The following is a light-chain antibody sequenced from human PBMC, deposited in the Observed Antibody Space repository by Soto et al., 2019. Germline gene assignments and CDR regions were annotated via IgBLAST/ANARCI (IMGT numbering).Light chain of an antibody. J-gene: IGKJ1*01. Sequence: DIQITQSPSSLSASVGYIFTITFRAIQTISTWMAWYQQKPGKAPKLLVYDASTLQSGVASRFSGSGSGTEFTLIISGRQPDDSATYYCQQYTNTNNPWMFGQGTKVDIK. CDR2: DAS. CDR3: QQYTNTNNPWM. V-gene: IGKV1-5*01. CDR1: QTISTW.